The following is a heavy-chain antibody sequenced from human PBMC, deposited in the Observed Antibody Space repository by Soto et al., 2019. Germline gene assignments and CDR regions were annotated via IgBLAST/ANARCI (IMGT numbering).Heavy chain of an antibody. CDR3: AGPGYSSQDY. D-gene: IGHD5-18*01. CDR2: ISGSGDGT. CDR1: GFTFSSFA. V-gene: IGHV3-23*01. J-gene: IGHJ4*02. Sequence: EVQLLESGGGLVQSGGSLRLSCAASGFTFSSFALSWVRQAPGKGLAWVSAISGSGDGTDYADSVKGRFTISRDNSKNTLYLQMNSLRAEDTAVYYCAGPGYSSQDYWGQGALVTVSS.